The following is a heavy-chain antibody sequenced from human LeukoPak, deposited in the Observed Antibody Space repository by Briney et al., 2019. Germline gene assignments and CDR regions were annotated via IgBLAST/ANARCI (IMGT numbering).Heavy chain of an antibody. V-gene: IGHV3-30*03. J-gene: IGHJ4*02. CDR2: ISYDGNNK. CDR1: GFTSSNYG. CDR3: ATKYYFGSGSYSFYFDS. Sequence: PGRSLRLSCAASGFTSSNYGMHWVRQAPGKGLEWVALISYDGNNKYYPDSVKGRFTISRDNSKNTLYLQMNSLRAEDTAVYYCATKYYFGSGSYSFYFDSWGQGTLVTVSS. D-gene: IGHD3-10*01.